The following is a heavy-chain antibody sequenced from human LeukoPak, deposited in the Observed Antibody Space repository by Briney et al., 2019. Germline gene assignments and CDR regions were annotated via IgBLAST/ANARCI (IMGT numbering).Heavy chain of an antibody. CDR2: ISSSGSTI. J-gene: IGHJ2*01. D-gene: IGHD3-3*01. Sequence: GGSLRLSCAASGFTFSDYYMSWIRQAPGKGLEWVSYISSSGSTIYYADSVKGRFTISRDNAKNSLYLQMNSLRAEDTAVYYCAKSYYDFWSGYSYWYFDLWGRGTLVTVSS. V-gene: IGHV3-11*01. CDR3: AKSYYDFWSGYSYWYFDL. CDR1: GFTFSDYY.